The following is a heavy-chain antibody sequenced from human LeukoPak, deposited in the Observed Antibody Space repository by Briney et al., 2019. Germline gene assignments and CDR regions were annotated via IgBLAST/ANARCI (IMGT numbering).Heavy chain of an antibody. CDR1: GGSFSGYY. D-gene: IGHD4-17*01. CDR2: INHSGST. Sequence: SETLSLTCAVYGGSFSGYYWSWIRQPPGKGLEWIGEINHSGSTNYNPSLKSRVTISVDTSKNQFSLKLSSVTAADTAVYYCARAGGDYGDPPTDKWGQGTLVTVSS. V-gene: IGHV4-34*01. J-gene: IGHJ4*02. CDR3: ARAGGDYGDPPTDK.